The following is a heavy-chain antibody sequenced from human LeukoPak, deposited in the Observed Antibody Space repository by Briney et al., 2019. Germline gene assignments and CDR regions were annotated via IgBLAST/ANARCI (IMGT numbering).Heavy chain of an antibody. CDR3: ARDLGYCTNGACHTRFDY. V-gene: IGHV3-7*03. J-gene: IGHJ4*02. Sequence: GGSLRLSCAASGFTFSDYYMSWIRQAPGKGLEWVASIKEDGSERQYVDSVKGRFSISRDNTKGSLFLQLNSLRAEDTAVYYCARDLGYCTNGACHTRFDYWGQGTLVTVSS. CDR1: GFTFSDYY. D-gene: IGHD2-8*01. CDR2: IKEDGSER.